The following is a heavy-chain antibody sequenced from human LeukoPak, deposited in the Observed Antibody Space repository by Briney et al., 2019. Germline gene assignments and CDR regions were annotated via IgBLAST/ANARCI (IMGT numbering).Heavy chain of an antibody. CDR2: IYSGGST. J-gene: IGHJ4*02. V-gene: IGHV3-66*01. CDR3: ARGGTAMASDY. Sequence: GGSLRLSCAASGFTFSSYWMNWVRQAPGKGLEWVSVIYSGGSTYYADSVKGRFTISRDNSKNTLYLQMNSLRAEDTAVYYCARGGTAMASDYWGQGTLVTVSS. D-gene: IGHD5-18*01. CDR1: GFTFSSYW.